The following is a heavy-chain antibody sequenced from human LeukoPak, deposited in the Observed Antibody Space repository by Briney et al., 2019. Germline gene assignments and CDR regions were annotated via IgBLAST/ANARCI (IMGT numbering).Heavy chain of an antibody. CDR2: ISGDGGST. CDR3: AGYGDYDRRVDY. V-gene: IGHV3-43*02. CDR1: GFTFDDYA. Sequence: GGSLRLSCAASGFTFDDYAMHWVRQAPGKGLEWVSLISGDGGSTYYADSVKGRFTISRDNSKNSLYLQMNSPRTEDTALYYCAGYGDYDRRVDYWGQGTLVTVSS. J-gene: IGHJ4*02. D-gene: IGHD4-17*01.